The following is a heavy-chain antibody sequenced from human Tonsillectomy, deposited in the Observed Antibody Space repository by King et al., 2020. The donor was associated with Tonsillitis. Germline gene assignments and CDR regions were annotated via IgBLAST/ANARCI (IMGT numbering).Heavy chain of an antibody. D-gene: IGHD3-22*01. J-gene: IGHJ4*02. CDR3: AAAPPTYHYDSSGYDFLRLDY. V-gene: IGHV3-7*01. CDR1: GFTFSSYW. Sequence: DVQLVESGGGLVQPGGSLRLSCAASGFTFSSYWMSWVRQAPGKGLEWVANIKQDGGEKYYVDSVRGRLTISRDNAKNSLYLQMNSLRAEDTAVYYCAAAPPTYHYDSSGYDFLRLDYWGQGTLVTVSS. CDR2: IKQDGGEK.